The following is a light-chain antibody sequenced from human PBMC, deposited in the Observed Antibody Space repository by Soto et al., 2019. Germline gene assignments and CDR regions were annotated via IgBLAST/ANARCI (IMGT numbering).Light chain of an antibody. V-gene: IGLV2-8*01. J-gene: IGLJ2*01. Sequence: QSALTQPPSASGSPGQSVTISCTGTSSDVGGYNYVSWYQQHPGKVPKLMIYEVNKRPSGVPDRFSGSKSGNTASLTVSGLQAEDEADYYCSSYAGSNVLFGGGTKVTVL. CDR1: SSDVGGYNY. CDR3: SSYAGSNVL. CDR2: EVN.